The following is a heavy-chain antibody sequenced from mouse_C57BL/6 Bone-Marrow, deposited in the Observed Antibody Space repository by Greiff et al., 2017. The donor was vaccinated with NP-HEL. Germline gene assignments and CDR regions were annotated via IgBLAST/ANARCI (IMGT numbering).Heavy chain of an antibody. CDR3: ARRGLLLLKPFYYYAMDY. J-gene: IGHJ4*01. CDR1: GYTFTDYY. D-gene: IGHD1-1*01. V-gene: IGHV1-19*01. Sequence: EVQLQQSGPVLVKPGASVKMSCKASGYTFTDYYMNWVKQSHGKSLEWIGVINPYNGGTSYNQKFKGKATLTVDKSSSTAYMDLNSLTSEDSAVYYCARRGLLLLKPFYYYAMDYWGQGTSVTVSS. CDR2: INPYNGGT.